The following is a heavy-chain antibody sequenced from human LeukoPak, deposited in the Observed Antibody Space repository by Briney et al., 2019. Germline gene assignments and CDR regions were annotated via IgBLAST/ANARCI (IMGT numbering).Heavy chain of an antibody. J-gene: IGHJ5*02. V-gene: IGHV4-39*07. Sequence: SETLSLTCTVSGGSISSSGYYWGWIRQPPGKGLEWIGSIYYSGSTYYNPSLKSRVTISVDTSKNQFSLKLSSVTAADTAVYYCARDEPPHIAALLRSSPNWFDPWGQGTLVTVSS. CDR2: IYYSGST. CDR1: GGSISSSGYY. CDR3: ARDEPPHIAALLRSSPNWFDP. D-gene: IGHD6-6*01.